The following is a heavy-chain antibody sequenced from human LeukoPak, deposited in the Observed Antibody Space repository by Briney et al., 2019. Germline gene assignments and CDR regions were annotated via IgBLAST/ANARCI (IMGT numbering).Heavy chain of an antibody. CDR3: ARDLWDLRFGERTNWYFDL. J-gene: IGHJ2*01. V-gene: IGHV4-4*07. CDR1: GGSISSYY. Sequence: AETLSLTCTVSGGSISSYYWSWIRQPAGKGLEWIARIYTSGSTNYNPSLKTRVTMSVDTSQNQLSLKLSSVTAADTPVYYCARDLWDLRFGERTNWYFDLWGRGTLVTVSS. D-gene: IGHD3-10*01. CDR2: IYTSGST.